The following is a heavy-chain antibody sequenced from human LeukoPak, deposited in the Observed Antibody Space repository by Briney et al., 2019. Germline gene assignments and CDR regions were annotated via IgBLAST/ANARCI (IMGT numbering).Heavy chain of an antibody. Sequence: ASVKVSCKASGYTFTGYYMHWVRQAPGQGPEWMGWINPNSGGTNYAQKLQGRVTMTTDTSTSTAYMELRSLRSDDTAVYYCARGKRELRWLLDYWGQGTLVTVSS. CDR1: GYTFTGYY. D-gene: IGHD4-23*01. V-gene: IGHV1-2*02. CDR2: INPNSGGT. J-gene: IGHJ4*02. CDR3: ARGKRELRWLLDY.